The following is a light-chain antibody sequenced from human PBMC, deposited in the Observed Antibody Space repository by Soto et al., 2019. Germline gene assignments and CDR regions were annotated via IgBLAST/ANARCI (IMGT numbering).Light chain of an antibody. J-gene: IGKJ1*01. V-gene: IGKV3-20*01. CDR1: QSVSNNY. CDR2: GAS. Sequence: EIVLTQSPGTLSLSPGERATLSCRAIQSVSNNYLAWYQQKPGQAPRLLIYGASIRATGIPDRFSGSGSGTDFTLTISRLEPEDFAVYYCQQYGSSLTWTFGQGTKVDIK. CDR3: QQYGSSLTWT.